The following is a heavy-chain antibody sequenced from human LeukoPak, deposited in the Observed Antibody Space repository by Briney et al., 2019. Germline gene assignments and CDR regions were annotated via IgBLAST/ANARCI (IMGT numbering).Heavy chain of an antibody. CDR2: IYSGGST. V-gene: IGHV3-53*01. Sequence: GGSLRLSCAASGFTVSSNYMSWVRQAPGKGLEWVSVIYSGGSTYYADSVKGRFTISRDNSKNTLYLQMNSLRAEDTAVYYCARSPRGYSYGYVNWGQGTLVTVSS. D-gene: IGHD5-18*01. CDR3: ARSPRGYSYGYVN. CDR1: GFTVSSNY. J-gene: IGHJ4*02.